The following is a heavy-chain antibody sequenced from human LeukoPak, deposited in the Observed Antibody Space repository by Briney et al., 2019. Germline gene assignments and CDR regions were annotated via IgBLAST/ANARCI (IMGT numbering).Heavy chain of an antibody. CDR3: AKELYFGSGSYPDY. CDR2: IRDSGSTI. D-gene: IGHD3-10*01. CDR1: GFTFSSYE. Sequence: GGSLRLSCAASGFTFSSYEINWVRQTPGKALEWLSYIRDSGSTIYYAKSVQGRFTISRGNAKNTLYLQMNSLRVEDTAVYNCAKELYFGSGSYPDYWGQGTLVTVSS. J-gene: IGHJ4*02. V-gene: IGHV3-48*03.